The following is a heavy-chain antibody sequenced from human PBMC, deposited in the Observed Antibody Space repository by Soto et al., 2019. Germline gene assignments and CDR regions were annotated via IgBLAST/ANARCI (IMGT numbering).Heavy chain of an antibody. CDR2: ISAYNGKT. V-gene: IGHV1-18*01. J-gene: IGHJ4*02. Sequence: QVQLVQSGAEVKKPGASVKVSCKTSGYPFTSYGINWVRQAPGKGPEWMGWISAYNGKTSYTQKFQCRVTMTTDTSTSTAYMELRSLRSDDTAVYYCARDRLIAVTGLLHYWGQGTLVTVSS. CDR3: ARDRLIAVTGLLHY. D-gene: IGHD6-19*01. CDR1: GYPFTSYG.